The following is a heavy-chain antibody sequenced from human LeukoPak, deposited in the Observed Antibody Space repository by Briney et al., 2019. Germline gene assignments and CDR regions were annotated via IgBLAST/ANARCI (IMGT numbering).Heavy chain of an antibody. CDR2: IRFDGSKT. V-gene: IGHV3-30*02. CDR1: GFNLSRNG. CDR3: ARDFDDVNSNYYYIPDY. J-gene: IGHJ4*02. D-gene: IGHD3-10*01. Sequence: QPGGSLRLSCEASGFNLSRNGMHWVRQAPGKGLEWVSFIRFDGSKTFYGDSVRGRFTISGDISKNTLYLQLNSLRADDTAVYYCARDFDDVNSNYYYIPDYWGQGMLVTVSS.